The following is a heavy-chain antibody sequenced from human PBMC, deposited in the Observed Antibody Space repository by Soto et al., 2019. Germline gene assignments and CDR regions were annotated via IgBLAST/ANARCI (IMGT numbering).Heavy chain of an antibody. J-gene: IGHJ5*02. Sequence: SETLSLTCTVSGGSISSGGYYWSWIRQHPGKGLEWIGYIYYSGSTYYNPSLKSRVTISVDTSKNQFSLKLSSVTAADTAVYYCARAVHGCSSCFWFDPWGQGTLVTVSS. CDR3: ARAVHGCSSCFWFDP. D-gene: IGHD6-13*01. CDR1: GGSISSGGYY. V-gene: IGHV4-31*03. CDR2: IYYSGST.